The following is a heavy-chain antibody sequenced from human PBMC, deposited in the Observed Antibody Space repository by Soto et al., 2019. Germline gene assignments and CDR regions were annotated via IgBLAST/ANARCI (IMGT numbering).Heavy chain of an antibody. V-gene: IGHV3-23*01. Sequence: GGSLRLSCAASGFTFSSYAMSWVRQAPGKGLEWVSAISGSGGSTYYADSVKGRFTISRDNSKNTLYLQMNSLRAEDTAVYYCAKDPSGSYNHGYFDYWGQGTLVTVSS. CDR2: ISGSGGST. CDR1: GFTFSSYA. CDR3: AKDPSGSYNHGYFDY. J-gene: IGHJ4*02. D-gene: IGHD1-26*01.